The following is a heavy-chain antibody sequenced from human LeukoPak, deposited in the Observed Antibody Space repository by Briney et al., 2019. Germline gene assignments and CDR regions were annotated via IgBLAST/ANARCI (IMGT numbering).Heavy chain of an antibody. CDR1: GGSISSYY. D-gene: IGHD4-17*01. V-gene: IGHV4-4*07. J-gene: IGHJ5*02. CDR2: IYTSGST. CDR3: ARDPFHGDYSAPIQYNWFDP. Sequence: PSETLSLTCTVSGGSISSYYWSWIRQPAGKGLEWIGRIYTSGSTNYNPSLKSRVTMSVDTSKNQFSLKLSSVTAADTAVYYCARDPFHGDYSAPIQYNWFDPWGQGTLVTVSS.